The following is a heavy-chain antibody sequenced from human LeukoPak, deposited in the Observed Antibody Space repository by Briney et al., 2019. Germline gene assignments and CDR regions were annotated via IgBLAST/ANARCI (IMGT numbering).Heavy chain of an antibody. CDR3: ARTEPSGTTSH. D-gene: IGHD1-1*01. J-gene: IGHJ4*02. V-gene: IGHV4-59*01. CDR1: GGSITNYY. CDR2: IYYSGST. Sequence: SETLSLTCTVSGGSITNYYWSWIRQPPGKGLECIGYIYYSGSTNYNPSLKMRVTLSVDTSRNQFSLSLSSMTAAVTAVYYCARTEPSGTTSHWGQGTLVTVSS.